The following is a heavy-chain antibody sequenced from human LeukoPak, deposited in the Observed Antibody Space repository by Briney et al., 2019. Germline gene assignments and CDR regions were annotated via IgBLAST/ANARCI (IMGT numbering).Heavy chain of an antibody. CDR3: ARVSEDSSGDFDY. CDR1: GGSFSGYY. V-gene: IGHV4-38-2*01. CDR2: IYHSGSA. J-gene: IGHJ4*02. D-gene: IGHD6-19*01. Sequence: SETLSLTCAVYGGSFSGYYWGWIRQPPGKGLEWIGSIYHSGSAYYNPSLKSRVTISVDTSKNQFSLKLSSVTAADTAVYYCARVSEDSSGDFDYWGQGTLVTVSS.